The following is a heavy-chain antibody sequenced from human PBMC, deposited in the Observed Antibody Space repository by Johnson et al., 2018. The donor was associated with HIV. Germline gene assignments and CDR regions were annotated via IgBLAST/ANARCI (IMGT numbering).Heavy chain of an antibody. CDR1: GFTFSSYW. V-gene: IGHV3-7*01. CDR2: IKQDGSEK. CDR3: ARDGAYSYFAFDM. J-gene: IGHJ3*02. D-gene: IGHD5-18*01. Sequence: EVQLVDSGGGLVQPGGSLRLSCAASGFTFSSYWMSWVRQAPGKGLEWVANIKQDGSEKYYVDSVKGRFTISRDNAKNSLYLQMNSLRAEDTALYYCARDGAYSYFAFDMWGQGTMVTVSS.